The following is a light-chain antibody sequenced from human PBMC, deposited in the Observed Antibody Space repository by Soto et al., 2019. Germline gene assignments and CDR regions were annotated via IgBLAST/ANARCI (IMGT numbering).Light chain of an antibody. Sequence: QSVLTQPPSVSGSPGQRVTISCTGSSSNIGRGYYVHWYQQHPGSAPRLLLYVDSNRPSGVPDRFSGSRSGTSASLAITGLQAEDEADYYYQTFDSSITITWVFGGGTKLTVL. CDR3: QTFDSSITITWV. J-gene: IGLJ3*02. CDR2: VDS. V-gene: IGLV1-40*01. CDR1: SSNIGRGYY.